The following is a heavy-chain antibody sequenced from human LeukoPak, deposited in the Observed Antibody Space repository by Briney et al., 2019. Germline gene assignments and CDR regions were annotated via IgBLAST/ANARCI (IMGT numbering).Heavy chain of an antibody. CDR3: ARGATRDGGHYSDY. Sequence: PSETLSLTCTVSGGSISSYYWSWIRQPPGKGLEWIGDIYYSGATNYNPSLKSPVTISIDTSKNQFSLKLSSVTAADTAVYYCARGATRDGGHYSDYWGQGTLVTVSS. V-gene: IGHV4-59*01. CDR1: GGSISSYY. J-gene: IGHJ4*02. CDR2: IYYSGAT. D-gene: IGHD2-21*02.